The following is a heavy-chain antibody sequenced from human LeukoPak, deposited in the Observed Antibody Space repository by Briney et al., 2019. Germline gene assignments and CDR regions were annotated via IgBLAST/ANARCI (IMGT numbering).Heavy chain of an antibody. CDR3: AREAGVNYYGSVSPDAFDI. J-gene: IGHJ3*02. CDR2: ISAYNGNT. CDR1: GYTFTSYG. D-gene: IGHD3-10*01. Sequence: ASVKVSCKASGYTFTSYGISWVRQAPGQGLEWMGWISAYNGNTNYAQKLQGRVTMTTDTSTSTAYMELRSLRSDDTAMYYCAREAGVNYYGSVSPDAFDIWGQGTMVTVSS. V-gene: IGHV1-18*01.